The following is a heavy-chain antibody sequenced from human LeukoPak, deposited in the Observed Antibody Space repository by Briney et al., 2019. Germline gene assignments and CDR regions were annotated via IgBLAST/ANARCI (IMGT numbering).Heavy chain of an antibody. V-gene: IGHV3-30*18. CDR3: ANLPDYDSSGHYS. CDR2: ISYDGSNK. Sequence: TGGSLRLSCAASGFTFSSYGMHWVRQAPGKGLEWVAGISYDGSNKYYADSVKGRFTISRDNSKNTLYLQMNSLRAEDTAVYYCANLPDYDSSGHYSWGQGTLVTVSS. D-gene: IGHD3-22*01. J-gene: IGHJ4*02. CDR1: GFTFSSYG.